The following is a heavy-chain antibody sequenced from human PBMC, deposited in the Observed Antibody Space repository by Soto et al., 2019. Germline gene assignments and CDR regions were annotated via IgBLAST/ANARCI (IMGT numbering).Heavy chain of an antibody. CDR2: SYDSGTT. CDR1: GGSISRGDYF. CDR3: ARDTAMISGWFDP. J-gene: IGHJ5*02. D-gene: IGHD5-18*01. Sequence: QVQLQESGPGLVKPSQTLSLTCTVSGGSISRGDYFWNWIRQPPGKGLEWIGNSYDSGTTYYNPSRRSPVSISADTSKNRFARKRSSLTAADTAVYYCARDTAMISGWFDPWGQGTLVTVSS. V-gene: IGHV4-30-4*01.